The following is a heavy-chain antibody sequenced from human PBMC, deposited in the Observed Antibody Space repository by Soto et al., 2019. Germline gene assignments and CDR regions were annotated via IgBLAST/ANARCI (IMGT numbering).Heavy chain of an antibody. CDR3: ARIGYCSGGSCYSSDWYFDL. CDR2: IYYSGST. D-gene: IGHD2-15*01. J-gene: IGHJ2*01. CDR1: GGSISSYY. V-gene: IGHV4-59*01. Sequence: QVQLQESGPGLVKPSETFSLTCTVSGGSISSYYWSGIREPPGKELGGMGYIYYSGSTNYNPSLKSRVTISVDTSKNQFSLKLSSVTAADTAVYYCARIGYCSGGSCYSSDWYFDLWGRGTLVTVSS.